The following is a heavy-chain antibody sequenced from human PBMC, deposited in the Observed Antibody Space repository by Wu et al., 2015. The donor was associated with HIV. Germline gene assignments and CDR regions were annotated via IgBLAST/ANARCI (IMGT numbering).Heavy chain of an antibody. Sequence: QVQLVQSGAEVKKPGASAKVSCKASGYTFTGYYMHWVRQAPGQGLEWMGWINPKSGGTNYARKFQGRVTMTRDTSISTVYMELSRLRSDDTAVYYCARARWELPHKHKYYFDYWGQGTLVTVSS. CDR2: INPKSGGT. V-gene: IGHV1-2*02. CDR1: GYTFTGYY. J-gene: IGHJ4*02. CDR3: ARARWELPHKHKYYFDY. D-gene: IGHD1-26*01.